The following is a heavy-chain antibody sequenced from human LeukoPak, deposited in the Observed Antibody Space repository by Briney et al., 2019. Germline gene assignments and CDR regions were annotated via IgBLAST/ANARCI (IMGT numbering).Heavy chain of an antibody. Sequence: GGSLRLSCAVSGITLSNYGMSWVRQAPGKGLEWVAGISDSGGRKKYAASLNGRFSISIDNPKNTLYLQMNSLRAEDTAVYFCAKRGVVIRVILVGFHKEAYYFDSWGQGALVTVSS. D-gene: IGHD3-22*01. V-gene: IGHV3-23*01. CDR3: AKRGVVIRVILVGFHKEAYYFDS. CDR2: ISDSGGRK. CDR1: GITLSNYG. J-gene: IGHJ4*02.